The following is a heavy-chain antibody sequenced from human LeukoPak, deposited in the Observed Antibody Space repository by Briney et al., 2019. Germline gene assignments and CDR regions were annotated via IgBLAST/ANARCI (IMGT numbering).Heavy chain of an antibody. V-gene: IGHV3-48*01. CDR2: ISSSSSTI. Sequence: GGSLRLSCAASGFTFSSHSMNWVRQAPGKGLEWVSYISSSSSTIYYADSVKGRFTISRDNAKNSLYLQMNSLRAEDTDVYYCSRSAYYDGSGNYYDYWGQGTLVTVSS. J-gene: IGHJ4*02. CDR3: SRSAYYDGSGNYYDY. CDR1: GFTFSSHS. D-gene: IGHD3-22*01.